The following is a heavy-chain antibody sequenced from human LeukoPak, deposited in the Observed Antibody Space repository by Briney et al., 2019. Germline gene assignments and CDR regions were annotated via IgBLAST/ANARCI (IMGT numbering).Heavy chain of an antibody. CDR1: GFSISNFA. V-gene: IGHV3-23*01. J-gene: IGHJ4*02. Sequence: GGSLRLSCAASGFSISNFAMSWVRQAPGKGLEWVSLIVASSGSTFYADSVKGRFTISRDSSKNTLYLQMNSLRAEDMAVYYCAKGAYDYIEMGYFDYWGQGTLVTVSS. CDR2: IVASSGST. CDR3: AKGAYDYIEMGYFDY. D-gene: IGHD5-12*01.